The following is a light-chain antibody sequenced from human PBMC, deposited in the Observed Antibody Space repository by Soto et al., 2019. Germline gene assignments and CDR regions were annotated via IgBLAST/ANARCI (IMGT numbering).Light chain of an antibody. V-gene: IGKV3-11*01. J-gene: IGKJ2*01. CDR1: QSVTTY. Sequence: IVLTQSPATLSLSPGESATLSCRASQSVTTYLSWYQQKPGQAPRLLIYDASNRATDIPARFSGSGSGTDFTLTITSLEPEDFAVYYCQHRGNWPRTFGQGTKLEIK. CDR2: DAS. CDR3: QHRGNWPRT.